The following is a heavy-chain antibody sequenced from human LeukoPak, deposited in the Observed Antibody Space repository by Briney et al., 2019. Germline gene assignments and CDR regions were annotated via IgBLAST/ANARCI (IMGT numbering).Heavy chain of an antibody. V-gene: IGHV3-21*01. J-gene: IGHJ3*02. CDR3: ARDSSSGGSKVPGAFDI. Sequence: PGGSLRLSCAASGFTFSSYSMNWVRQAPGKGLEWVSSISSSSYIYYADSVKGRFTISRDNAKNSLYLQMNSLRAEDTAVYYCARDSSSGGSKVPGAFDIWGQGTMVTVSS. CDR2: ISSSSYI. CDR1: GFTFSSYS. D-gene: IGHD2-15*01.